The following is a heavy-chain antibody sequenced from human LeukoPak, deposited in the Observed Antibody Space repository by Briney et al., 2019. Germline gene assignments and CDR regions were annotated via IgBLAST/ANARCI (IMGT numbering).Heavy chain of an antibody. J-gene: IGHJ1*01. V-gene: IGHV3-53*01. CDR2: IYSDRST. CDR3: ARDSAFSSYSN. D-gene: IGHD2-15*01. CDR1: GFTISNNY. Sequence: GGSLRLSCTASGFTISNNYMSWVRQAPGKGLEWVSIIYSDRSTYYPESVKGRFTITRDDSKSTLFLQMDSPRVEDTAMYYCARDSAFSSYSNWGQGALVTVSS.